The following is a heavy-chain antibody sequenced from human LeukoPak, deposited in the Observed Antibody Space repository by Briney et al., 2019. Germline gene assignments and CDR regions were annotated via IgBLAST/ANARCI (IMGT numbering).Heavy chain of an antibody. Sequence: SETLSLTCSISGSSLKTYFWTWIRQAPGKGLEYIGFIHHSGRTDYSTALKSRVTISIDTSKNEFSLRLTSVTIADTAIYYCARTFTGSHLLEYWDQGTLVIVSS. CDR3: ARTFTGSHLLEY. J-gene: IGHJ4*02. CDR2: IHHSGRT. D-gene: IGHD1-26*01. CDR1: GSSLKTYF. V-gene: IGHV4-59*01.